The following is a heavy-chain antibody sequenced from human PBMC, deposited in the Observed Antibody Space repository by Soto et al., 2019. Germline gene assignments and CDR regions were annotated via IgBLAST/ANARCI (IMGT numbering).Heavy chain of an antibody. CDR2: IYYSGST. J-gene: IGHJ5*02. Sequence: SETLSLTCTVSGGSISSSSYYWGWIRQPPGKGLEWIGSIYYSGSTYYNPSLKSRVTISVDTSKNQFSLKLSSVTAADTAVYYCATLKKYPIFGPYNWFDPWGQGTLVTVSS. CDR1: GGSISSSSYY. D-gene: IGHD3-3*01. V-gene: IGHV4-39*01. CDR3: ATLKKYPIFGPYNWFDP.